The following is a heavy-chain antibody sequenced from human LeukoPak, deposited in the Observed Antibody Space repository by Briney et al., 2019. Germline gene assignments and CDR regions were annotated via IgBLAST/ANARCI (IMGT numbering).Heavy chain of an antibody. CDR1: GGSVSGYY. CDR3: ARDRRAMTTVTTAYDAFDI. CDR2: IYYTGTT. J-gene: IGHJ3*02. Sequence: SETLSLTCTVSGGSVSGYYWNWVRQPPGKGLEWIGYIYYTGTTSYNPSLKSRVTISTDTSKSQFSLKLSSVTAADTAVYYCARDRRAMTTVTTAYDAFDIWGQGTMVTVSS. V-gene: IGHV4-59*02. D-gene: IGHD4-17*01.